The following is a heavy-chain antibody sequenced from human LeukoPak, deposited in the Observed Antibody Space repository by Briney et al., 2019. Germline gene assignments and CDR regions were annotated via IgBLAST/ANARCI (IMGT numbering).Heavy chain of an antibody. CDR2: MNPNGGNT. V-gene: IGHV1-8*01. CDR1: GYTFTTYD. J-gene: IGHJ3*01. CDR3: VYASSGIAFDV. D-gene: IGHD2/OR15-2a*01. Sequence: ASVKVSCLASGYTFTTYDINWVRQATGQGLEWMGWMNPNGGNTGYPQKFQGRVTMTRNTSISTAYMELSSLRSDDTAVYYCVYASSGIAFDVWGQGTVVTDSS.